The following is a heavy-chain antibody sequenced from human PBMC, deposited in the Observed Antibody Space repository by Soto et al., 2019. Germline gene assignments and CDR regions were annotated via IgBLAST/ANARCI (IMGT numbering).Heavy chain of an antibody. J-gene: IGHJ3*02. CDR2: IWYDGSNK. CDR1: GFTFSDYY. D-gene: IGHD3-9*01. V-gene: IGHV3-33*08. CDR3: ARVQSETNYDILTGYYRHGAFDI. Sequence: GGSLRLSCAASGFTFSDYYMSWIRQAPGKGLEWVAVIWYDGSNKYYADSVKGRFTISRDNSKNTLYLQMNSLRAEDTAVYYCARVQSETNYDILTGYYRHGAFDIWGQVTMVTVSS.